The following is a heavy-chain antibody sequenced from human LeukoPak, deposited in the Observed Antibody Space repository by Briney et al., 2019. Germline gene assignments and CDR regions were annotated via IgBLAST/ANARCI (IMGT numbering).Heavy chain of an antibody. J-gene: IGHJ4*02. D-gene: IGHD3-10*01. CDR1: GFTFGDYA. Sequence: GGSLRLSCTASGFTFGDYAMSWFRQAPGKGLEWVGFTRSKAYGGTTEYAASVKGRFTISRDDSKSIAYLQMNSLKTEDTAVYYCTRFQDRYYYGSGARGNYWGQGTLVTVSS. CDR2: TRSKAYGGTT. V-gene: IGHV3-49*03. CDR3: TRFQDRYYYGSGARGNY.